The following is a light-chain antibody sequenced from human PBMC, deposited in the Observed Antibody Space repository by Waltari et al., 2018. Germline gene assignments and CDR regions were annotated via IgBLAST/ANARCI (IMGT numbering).Light chain of an antibody. J-gene: IGKJ2*01. Sequence: DIVMTQSPDSLVVSLGETTTLNCKSSQTILYSSYNKNYLAWYQVKPGQAPKLLVYGTSTRESGVPDRFSGSGSGTDFSLTISSLQAEDVAVYYCQQYYSAPYTFGQGTKLEIK. V-gene: IGKV4-1*01. CDR3: QQYYSAPYT. CDR2: GTS. CDR1: QTILYSSYNKNY.